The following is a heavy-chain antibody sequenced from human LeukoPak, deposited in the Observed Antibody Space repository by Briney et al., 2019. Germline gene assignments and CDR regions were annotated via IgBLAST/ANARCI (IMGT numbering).Heavy chain of an antibody. V-gene: IGHV4-39*01. CDR3: ARRGGSGRAFDY. CDR1: GASISGGTYY. J-gene: IGHJ4*02. D-gene: IGHD1-26*01. CDR2: IYYTGST. Sequence: SETLSLTCSVSGASISGGTYYWGWIRQPPGKGLEWVGSIYYTGSTYDNPSLKSRVTISVDTSKNQSSLKLSSVTAADTAVYYCARRGGSGRAFDYWGQGTLVTVSS.